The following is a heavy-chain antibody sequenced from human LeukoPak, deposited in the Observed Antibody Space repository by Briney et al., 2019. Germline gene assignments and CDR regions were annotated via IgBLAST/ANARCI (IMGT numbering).Heavy chain of an antibody. V-gene: IGHV4-38-2*02. CDR1: GYSISSSYY. D-gene: IGHD6-19*01. J-gene: IGHJ4*02. CDR2: IYYSGST. CDR3: AGSGWYEGGID. Sequence: SETLSLTCTVSGYSISSSYYWAWIRQPPGKGLEWIGSIYYSGSTYYNPSLKSRVTISVDTSKNQFSLKLSSVTAADTAVYYCAGSGWYEGGIDWGQGTLVTVSS.